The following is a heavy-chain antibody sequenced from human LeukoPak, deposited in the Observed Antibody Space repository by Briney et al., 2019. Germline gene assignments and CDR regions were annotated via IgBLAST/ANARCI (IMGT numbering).Heavy chain of an antibody. J-gene: IGHJ6*03. Sequence: GGSLRLSCAVSGFTFRSYAMKWVRQAPGKGLEWVSAVTADGSSTHYTISVKGRFIISRDTPKNTVYLQMNSLRAEDTAVYFCAKEYGYDYNYFYSMDVWGKGTTVTISS. CDR2: VTADGSST. CDR1: GFTFRSYA. V-gene: IGHV3-23*01. D-gene: IGHD1-1*01. CDR3: AKEYGYDYNYFYSMDV.